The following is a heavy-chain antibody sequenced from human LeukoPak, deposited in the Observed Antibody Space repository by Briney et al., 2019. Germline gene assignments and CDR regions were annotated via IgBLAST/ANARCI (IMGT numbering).Heavy chain of an antibody. V-gene: IGHV3-21*01. CDR3: ARGASGYCDSSGYYN. CDR1: GFTFSSYS. Sequence: GGSLRLSCAASGFTFSSYSMNWVRQAPGKGLEWVSSISSSSSYIYYADSVKGRFTISRDNAKNSLYLQMNSLRAEDTAVYYCARGASGYCDSSGYYNWGQGTLVTVSS. J-gene: IGHJ4*02. D-gene: IGHD3-22*01. CDR2: ISSSSSYI.